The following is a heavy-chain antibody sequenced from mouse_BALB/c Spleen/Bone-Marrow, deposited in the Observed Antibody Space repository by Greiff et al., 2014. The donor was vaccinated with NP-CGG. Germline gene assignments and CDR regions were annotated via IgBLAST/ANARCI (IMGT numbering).Heavy chain of an antibody. CDR3: ARGEDYDDYYAMDC. Sequence: VQRVESGPGLVAPSQSLSITCTVSGFSLTGYGVNWVRQPPGKGLEWLGMIWGDGSTDYNSALKSRLSISKDNSKSQVFLKMNSLQTDDTARYYCARGEDYDDYYAMDCWGQGTSVTVSS. J-gene: IGHJ4*01. CDR2: IWGDGST. CDR1: GFSLTGYG. D-gene: IGHD2-4*01. V-gene: IGHV2-6-7*01.